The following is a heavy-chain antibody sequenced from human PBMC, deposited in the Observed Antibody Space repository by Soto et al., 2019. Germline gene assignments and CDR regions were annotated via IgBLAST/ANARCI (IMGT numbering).Heavy chain of an antibody. CDR2: INPNSGGT. CDR3: ARDWRDYDFWSGYYTGPIDY. V-gene: IGHV1-2*02. D-gene: IGHD3-3*01. J-gene: IGHJ4*02. Sequence: ASVKVSCKASGYSFTGYYMHWVRQAPGQGLEWMGWINPNSGGTNYAQKFQGRVTMTRDTSISTAYMELSRLRSDDTAVYYCARDWRDYDFWSGYYTGPIDYWAQGTLVTVSS. CDR1: GYSFTGYY.